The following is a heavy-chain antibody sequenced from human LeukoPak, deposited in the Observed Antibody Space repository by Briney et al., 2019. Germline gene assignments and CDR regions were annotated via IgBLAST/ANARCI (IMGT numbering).Heavy chain of an antibody. J-gene: IGHJ4*02. CDR1: GITFSSFA. CDR2: ISYDGSNK. Sequence: GGSLRLSCAASGITFSSFAMHWVRQAPGKGLEWVAVISYDGSNKYYADSVKGRFTISRDNSKNTLYLQMNSLRAEDTAVYYCARRSYYDFWSGYYPFDYWGQGTLVTVSS. CDR3: ARRSYYDFWSGYYPFDY. D-gene: IGHD3-3*01. V-gene: IGHV3-30-3*01.